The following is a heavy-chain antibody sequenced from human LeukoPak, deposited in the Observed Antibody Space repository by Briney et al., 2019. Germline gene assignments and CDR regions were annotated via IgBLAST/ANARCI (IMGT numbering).Heavy chain of an antibody. V-gene: IGHV3-21*01. CDR3: ARVGCSGGSCSHRGTYYYGMDV. CDR2: ISSRSSYL. Sequence: GSLRLAWAASGFTFSSYSMKWVRQAPGKGLEWVGSISSRSSYLYSASSVTGPFTISSDNAKTSLYLQMTRLRAEATAVYYCARVGCSGGSCSHRGTYYYGMDVWGQGTTVTVSS. CDR1: GFTFSSYS. D-gene: IGHD2-15*01. J-gene: IGHJ6*02.